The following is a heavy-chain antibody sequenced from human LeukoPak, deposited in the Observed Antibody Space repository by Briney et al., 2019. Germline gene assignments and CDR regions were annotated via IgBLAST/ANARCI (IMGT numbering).Heavy chain of an antibody. V-gene: IGHV4-30-4*01. CDR3: ARWKTTVTTSADYFGY. J-gene: IGHJ4*02. CDR1: GGSISSGDYY. Sequence: SETLSLTCTVSGGSISSGDYYWSWIRQPPGKGLEWSGYIYYSGSTYYNPSLKSRVTIPVDTSKNQFSLKLSSVTAADTAVYHCARWKTTVTTSADYFGYWGQGTLVTVSS. CDR2: IYYSGST. D-gene: IGHD4-17*01.